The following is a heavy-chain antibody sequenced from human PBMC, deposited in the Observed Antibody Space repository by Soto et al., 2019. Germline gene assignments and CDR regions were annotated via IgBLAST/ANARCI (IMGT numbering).Heavy chain of an antibody. D-gene: IGHD1-7*01. CDR3: ACAILTGTTRRYGMEL. CDR1: GGTFSSYA. J-gene: IGHJ6*02. V-gene: IGHV1-69*13. Sequence: SVKVSWKASGGTFSSYAISWVRQAPGQGLEWMGGIIPIFGTANYAQKFQGRVTITADESTSTAYMELSSLRSEDTAVYYCACAILTGTTRRYGMELWGQGTTVTVSS. CDR2: IIPIFGTA.